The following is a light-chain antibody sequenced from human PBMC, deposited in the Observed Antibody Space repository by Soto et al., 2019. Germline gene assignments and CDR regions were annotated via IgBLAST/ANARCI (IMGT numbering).Light chain of an antibody. CDR2: EGS. CDR3: CSYACSSTWV. J-gene: IGLJ3*02. V-gene: IGLV2-23*01. CDR1: SSDVGSYNL. Sequence: QSALTQPASVSGSPDQSITISCTGTSSDVGSYNLVSWYQQHPGKAPKLMIYEGSKRPSGVSNRFSGSKSGNTASLTISGLQAEDEADYYCCSYACSSTWVFCGGTKLAVL.